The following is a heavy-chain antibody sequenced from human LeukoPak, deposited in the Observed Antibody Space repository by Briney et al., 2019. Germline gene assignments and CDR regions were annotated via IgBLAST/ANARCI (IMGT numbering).Heavy chain of an antibody. J-gene: IGHJ4*02. Sequence: PGGSLRLSCAASGFTFDDYAMHWVRQAPGKGLEWVSGISRNSGSIGYADSVEGRFTISRDNAKNSLYLQMNSLRAEDMALYYCAKDSGYYDSSGYYDYWGQGTLVTVSS. D-gene: IGHD3-22*01. CDR1: GFTFDDYA. CDR2: ISRNSGSI. V-gene: IGHV3-9*03. CDR3: AKDSGYYDSSGYYDY.